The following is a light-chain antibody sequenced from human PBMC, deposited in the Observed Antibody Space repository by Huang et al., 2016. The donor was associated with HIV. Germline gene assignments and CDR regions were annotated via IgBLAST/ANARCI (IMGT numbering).Light chain of an antibody. V-gene: IGKV3-15*01. J-gene: IGKJ2*01. CDR2: GAS. CDR3: QQYNNRYT. Sequence: IVMTQSPATLSVSPGERAPLSCRASQSISSNLAWYQQKPGQAPRRRIYGASTRATGITARFSGSGSGTEFTLTISSLQSEDFAVYYCQQYNNRYTFGQGTKLEIK. CDR1: QSISSN.